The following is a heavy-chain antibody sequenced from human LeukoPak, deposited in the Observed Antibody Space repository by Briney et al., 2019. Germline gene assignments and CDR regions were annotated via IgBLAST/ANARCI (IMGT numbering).Heavy chain of an antibody. CDR2: IWYDGSNK. V-gene: IGHV3-30*02. CDR3: AKDFHAFDI. J-gene: IGHJ3*02. CDR1: GFTFSSYG. Sequence: GGSLRLSCAASGFTFSSYGMHWVRQAPGKGLEWVAVIWYDGSNKYYADSVKGRFTISRDNSKNTLYLQMNSLRAEDTAVYHCAKDFHAFDIWGQGTMVTVSS.